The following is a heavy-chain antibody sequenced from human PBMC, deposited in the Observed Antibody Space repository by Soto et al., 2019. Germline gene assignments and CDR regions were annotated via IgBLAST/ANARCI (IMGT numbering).Heavy chain of an antibody. CDR3: ARGGRDYYYYYGMDV. CDR2: IYYSGST. CDR1: GGSISSYY. J-gene: IGHJ6*02. Sequence: SETLSLTCTVSGGSISSYYWSWIRQPPGKGLEWIGYIYYSGSTNYNPSLKSRVTISVDTSKNQFSLKLSSVTAADTAVYYCARGGRDYYYYYGMDVWGQGTTVT. D-gene: IGHD2-15*01. V-gene: IGHV4-59*01.